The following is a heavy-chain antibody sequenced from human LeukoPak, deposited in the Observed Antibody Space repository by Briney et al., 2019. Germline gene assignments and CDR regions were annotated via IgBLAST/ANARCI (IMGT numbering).Heavy chain of an antibody. CDR1: GYTFTSYD. D-gene: IGHD6-6*01. V-gene: IGHV1-8*03. CDR3: ARLVSRIAARRRRGAFDI. CDR2: MNPNSGNT. J-gene: IGHJ3*02. Sequence: GASVKVSCKASGYTFTSYDINWVRQATGQGLEWMGWMNPNSGNTGYAQKFQGRVTITRNTSISTAYMELSRLRSEDTAVYYCARLVSRIAARRRRGAFDIWGQGTMVTVSS.